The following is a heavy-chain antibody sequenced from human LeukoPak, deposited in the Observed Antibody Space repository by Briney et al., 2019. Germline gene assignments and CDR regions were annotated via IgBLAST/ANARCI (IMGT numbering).Heavy chain of an antibody. CDR1: GFTFSSYE. J-gene: IGHJ3*02. D-gene: IGHD1-26*01. Sequence: GGSLRLXCAASGFTFSSYEMNWVRQAPGKGLEWVSYISSSGSGGSTYYADSVKGRFTISRDNSKNTLYLQMNSLRAEDTAVYYCAKDCVGATPGDAFDIWGQGTMVTVSS. V-gene: IGHV3-23*01. CDR2: ISSSGSGGST. CDR3: AKDCVGATPGDAFDI.